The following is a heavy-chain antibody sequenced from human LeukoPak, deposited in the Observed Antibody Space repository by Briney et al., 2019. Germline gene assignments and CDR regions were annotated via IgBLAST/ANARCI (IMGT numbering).Heavy chain of an antibody. CDR2: ISTNTGNP. Sequence: GASVKVSCKASGYTFTGYYMHWVRQAPGQGLEWMGWISTNTGNPTYAQGFTGRFVFSLDTSVTTAYLQISSLKAEDTAVYYCARTVGSAFDIWGQGTMVTVSS. CDR3: ARTVGSAFDI. J-gene: IGHJ3*02. CDR1: GYTFTGYY. D-gene: IGHD2-15*01. V-gene: IGHV7-4-1*02.